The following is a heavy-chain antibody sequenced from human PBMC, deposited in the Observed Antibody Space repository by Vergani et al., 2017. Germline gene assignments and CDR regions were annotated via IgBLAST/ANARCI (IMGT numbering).Heavy chain of an antibody. V-gene: IGHV4-59*01. CDR2: IYYSGST. Sequence: QVQLQESGPGLVKPSETLSLTCTVSGGSISSYYWSWIRQPPGKGLEWIGYIYYSGSTNYNPSLKSRVTISVDTSKNQFSLKLSSVTAADTAVYYCGSGRVSSGGSCPAEDAFDIGGQGTMVTVSS. CDR3: GSGRVSSGGSCPAEDAFDI. J-gene: IGHJ3*02. CDR1: GGSISSYY. D-gene: IGHD2-15*01.